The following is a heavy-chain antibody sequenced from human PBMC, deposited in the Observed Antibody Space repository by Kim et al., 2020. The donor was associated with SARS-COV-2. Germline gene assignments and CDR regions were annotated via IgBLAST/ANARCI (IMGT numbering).Heavy chain of an antibody. V-gene: IGHV5-10-1*01. CDR3: ASTSYYYDSSGYPLDY. Sequence: GESLKISCKGSEYSFTSYWINWVRQMPGKGLEWMGRIDPSDSYTNYSPSFQGRVTISTDRFISTPYLQWSSLKASDTAMYYCASTSYYYDSSGYPLDYWGQGTLVTVSS. CDR1: EYSFTSYW. J-gene: IGHJ4*02. CDR2: IDPSDSYT. D-gene: IGHD3-22*01.